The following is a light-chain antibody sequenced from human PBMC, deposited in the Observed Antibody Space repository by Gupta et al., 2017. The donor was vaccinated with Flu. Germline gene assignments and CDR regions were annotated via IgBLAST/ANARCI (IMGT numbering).Light chain of an antibody. CDR2: DAS. V-gene: IGKV1-39*01. CDR3: QQSYSTPPPT. J-gene: IGKJ4*01. CDR1: RGINTF. Sequence: DRVVITCRASRGINTFLNWYLQKPGKPPQVLMSDASRLESGVPSRFIGSGSGTEFTLTISSLQPEDFGTYYCQQSYSTPPPTFGGGTRVEVK.